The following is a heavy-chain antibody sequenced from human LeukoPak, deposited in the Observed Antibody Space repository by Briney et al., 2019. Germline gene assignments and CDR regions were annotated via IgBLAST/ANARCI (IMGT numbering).Heavy chain of an antibody. Sequence: SETLSLTCTVSGGSISSYYWIWIRQPPGKGLEWIGFIYYNGNTNYNPSLKSRVTISEDSSKSQSSLKLTSVTAADTAVYYCARGVAGSGSTPKYWGQGTLVTVSS. CDR2: IYYNGNT. D-gene: IGHD1-26*01. J-gene: IGHJ4*02. CDR3: ARGVAGSGSTPKY. V-gene: IGHV4-59*01. CDR1: GGSISSYY.